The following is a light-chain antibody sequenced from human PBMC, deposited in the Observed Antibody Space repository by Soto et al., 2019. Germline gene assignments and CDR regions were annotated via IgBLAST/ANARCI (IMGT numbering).Light chain of an antibody. CDR3: CSYAGGSTSNYV. J-gene: IGLJ1*01. CDR2: EVS. Sequence: QSVLTQPASVSGSPGQSITISCTGTSSDVGSYNLVSWFQQHPGKAPKLIIYEVSKRPSGLSNRFSGSKSGNTASLTISGLQAEDEADYYCCSYAGGSTSNYVSGTGTKVTVL. V-gene: IGLV2-23*02. CDR1: SSDVGSYNL.